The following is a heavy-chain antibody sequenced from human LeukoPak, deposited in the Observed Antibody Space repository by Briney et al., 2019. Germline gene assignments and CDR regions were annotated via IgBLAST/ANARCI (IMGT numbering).Heavy chain of an antibody. J-gene: IGHJ2*01. CDR3: ARGGSYFDL. CDR1: GGSISSYY. V-gene: IGHV4-59*01. Sequence: NPSETLSLTCTVSGGSISSYYWSWIRQPPGKGLEWIGYIYYSGSTNYNPSLKSRVTISVDTSKNQFSLKLSSVTAADTAVYYCARGGSYFDLWGRGTLVTVSS. CDR2: IYYSGST. D-gene: IGHD5-12*01.